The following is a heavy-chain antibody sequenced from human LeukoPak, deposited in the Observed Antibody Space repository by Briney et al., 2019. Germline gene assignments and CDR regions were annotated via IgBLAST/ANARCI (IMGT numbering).Heavy chain of an antibody. CDR2: ISASGATM. CDR3: AKYGAYGPYFDN. CDR1: GLTFSNYG. V-gene: IGHV3-23*01. Sequence: GGSLRLSCAASGLTFSNYGMSWVRQAPGKGLEWVSSISASGATMYNANSVKGRFTISRDNSRNTLYLQMNSLGADDTAIYYCAKYGAYGPYFDNWGQGTLVTVSS. D-gene: IGHD4-17*01. J-gene: IGHJ4*02.